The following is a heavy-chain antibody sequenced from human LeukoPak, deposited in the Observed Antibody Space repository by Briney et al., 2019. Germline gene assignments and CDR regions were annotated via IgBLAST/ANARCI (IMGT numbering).Heavy chain of an antibody. V-gene: IGHV3-7*01. CDR2: IKQDGSEK. J-gene: IGHJ4*02. CDR3: AGSKAARSHFDY. CDR1: GFTFSSYW. D-gene: IGHD6-6*01. Sequence: GGSLRLSCPASGFTFSSYWMSWVRQAPGKGLEWVANIKQDGSEKYYVDSVKGRFTISRDNAKNSLYLQMNSLRAEDTGVYYCAGSKAARSHFDYWGQGTLVTVSS.